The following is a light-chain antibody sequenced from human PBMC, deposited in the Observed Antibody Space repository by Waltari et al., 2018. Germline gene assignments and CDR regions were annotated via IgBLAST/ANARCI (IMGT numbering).Light chain of an antibody. V-gene: IGKV3-11*01. J-gene: IGKJ1*01. Sequence: EIVLTQSPDPLSLSPGERATISCRASQSVSNYLAWYQQKPGQAPRLLIYSASYRATGVPARFSGSGSGTDFTLTISSLEPEDFAVYYCQQRSNWPRTFGQGTKVEIK. CDR3: QQRSNWPRT. CDR1: QSVSNY. CDR2: SAS.